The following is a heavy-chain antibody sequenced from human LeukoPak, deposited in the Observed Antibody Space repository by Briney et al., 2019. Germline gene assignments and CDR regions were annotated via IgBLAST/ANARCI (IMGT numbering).Heavy chain of an antibody. CDR2: IWSEGSNK. CDR3: ARSGGGTYFDN. V-gene: IGHV3-33*04. Sequence: GGSLRLSCAASGVIFSSYGMHWVRQAPGKGRQWVAFIWSEGSNKDYGDSVKGPFTISRDDSKNTLYLQMNTLRADDTAVYYCARSGGGTYFDNWGQGTLVTVSS. J-gene: IGHJ4*02. D-gene: IGHD2-15*01. CDR1: GVIFSSYG.